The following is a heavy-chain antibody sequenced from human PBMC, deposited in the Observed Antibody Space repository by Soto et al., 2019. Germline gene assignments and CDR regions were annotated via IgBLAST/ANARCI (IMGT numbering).Heavy chain of an antibody. CDR3: ARYDILTGYFDY. CDR1: GFTFSSYG. D-gene: IGHD3-9*01. J-gene: IGHJ4*02. Sequence: GGSLRLSCAASGFTFSSYGMRWVRQAPGKGLEWVAVIWYDGSNKYYAHFGKGRFTISRDNSKNTLYLQMNSLGAADTDVYYSARYDILTGYFDYWGQGTLVTVSS. V-gene: IGHV3-33*01. CDR2: IWYDGSNK.